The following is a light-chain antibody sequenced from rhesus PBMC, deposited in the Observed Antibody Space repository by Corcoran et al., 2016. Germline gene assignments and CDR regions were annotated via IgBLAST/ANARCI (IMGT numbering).Light chain of an antibody. V-gene: IGKV1-36*01. Sequence: DTQMTQSPSSLSASVGDRVTITGRASQDISIYLSWHQQKPGKAPKRLIYDASSLESGVPSRFSGSGSGTEFPLIINSLQPEDFAAYYCLQYNNKWTFGQGTKVEIK. CDR2: DAS. J-gene: IGKJ1*01. CDR3: LQYNNKWT. CDR1: QDISIY.